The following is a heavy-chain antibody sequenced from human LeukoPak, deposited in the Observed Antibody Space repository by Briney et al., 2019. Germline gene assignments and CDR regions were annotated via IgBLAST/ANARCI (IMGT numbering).Heavy chain of an antibody. J-gene: IGHJ5*02. CDR3: AREGWAARWFDP. V-gene: IGHV4-30-4*08. CDR1: GGSISSGDYY. Sequence: PSETLSLTCTVSGGSISSGDYYWSWIRQPPGKGLEWIGYIYYSGSTYYNPSLKSRVTISVDTSKNQFSLKLSSVTAADTAVYYCAREGWAARWFDPWGQGTLVTVSS. D-gene: IGHD5-18*01. CDR2: IYYSGST.